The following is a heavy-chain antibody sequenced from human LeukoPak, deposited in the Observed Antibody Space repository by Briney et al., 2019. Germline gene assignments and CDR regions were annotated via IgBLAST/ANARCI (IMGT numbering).Heavy chain of an antibody. D-gene: IGHD1-26*01. J-gene: IGHJ5*02. CDR3: ARGGMMFDP. V-gene: IGHV4-59*01. CDR2: IYYSGST. CDR1: GGSISSYY. Sequence: SETLSLTCTVSGGSISSYYWSWIRQPPGKGLEWIGYIYYSGSTNCNPSLKSRVTMSVDTSKNQFSLKLSSVTAADTAVYYCARGGMMFDPWGQGTLVTVSS.